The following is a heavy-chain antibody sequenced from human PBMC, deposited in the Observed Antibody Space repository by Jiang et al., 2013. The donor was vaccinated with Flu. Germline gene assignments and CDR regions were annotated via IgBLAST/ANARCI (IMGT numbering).Heavy chain of an antibody. V-gene: IGHV3-9*01. CDR3: AKWDMVQGIIGIESIDI. CDR2: ISWNGDTR. Sequence: VQLLESGGGLVQPGRSLRLSCAASGFPFDDYSMHWVRQGPGKGLEWVSGISWNGDTRDYADSVKGRFTISRDNAKNSLYLQMDSLRAEDTALYYCAKWDMVQGIIGIESIDIVGPRDNGHRLF. CDR1: GFPFDDYS. D-gene: IGHD3-10*01. J-gene: IGHJ3*02.